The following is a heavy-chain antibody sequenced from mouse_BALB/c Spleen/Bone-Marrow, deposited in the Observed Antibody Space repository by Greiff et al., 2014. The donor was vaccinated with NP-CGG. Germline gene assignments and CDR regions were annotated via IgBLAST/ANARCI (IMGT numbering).Heavy chain of an antibody. CDR1: GYTFTNYW. Sequence: VKLMESGAELVRPGTSVKISCKASGYTFTNYWLGWLKQRPGHGLEWIGDIYPGGVYSNCNEKFKGKATLTADTSSSSAYMQLSSLTSEDSAVYFCETWGPYYFAYWGQGTTLTVSS. J-gene: IGHJ2*01. V-gene: IGHV1-63*02. CDR2: IYPGGVYS. CDR3: ETWGPYYFAY.